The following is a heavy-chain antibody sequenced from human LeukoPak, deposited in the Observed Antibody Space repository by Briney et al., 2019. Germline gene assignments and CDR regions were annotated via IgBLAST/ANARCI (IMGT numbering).Heavy chain of an antibody. CDR2: INHSGST. CDR1: GGSFSGYY. D-gene: IGHD3-22*01. Sequence: SETLSLTCAVYGGSFSGYYWSWIRQPPGKGLEWIGEINHSGSTNYNPSLKSRVTISVDTSKNQFSLKLSSVTAADTAVYYCARDSEVYYYASSGYALNYWGQGTLVTVSS. V-gene: IGHV4-34*01. CDR3: ARDSEVYYYASSGYALNY. J-gene: IGHJ4*02.